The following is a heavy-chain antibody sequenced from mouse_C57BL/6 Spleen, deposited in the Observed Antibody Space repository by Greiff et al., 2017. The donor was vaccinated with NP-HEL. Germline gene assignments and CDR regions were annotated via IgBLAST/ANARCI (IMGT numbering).Heavy chain of an antibody. CDR3: ARQDGYYPAFAY. J-gene: IGHJ3*01. CDR1: GYTFTSYW. CDR2: IDPSDSYT. V-gene: IGHV1-50*01. D-gene: IGHD2-3*01. Sequence: VQLQQPGAELVKPGASVKLSCKASGYTFTSYWMQWVKQRPGQGLEWIGEIDPSDSYTNYNQKFKGKATLTVDTSSSTAYMQLSSLTSEDSAVYYCARQDGYYPAFAYWGQGTLVTVSA.